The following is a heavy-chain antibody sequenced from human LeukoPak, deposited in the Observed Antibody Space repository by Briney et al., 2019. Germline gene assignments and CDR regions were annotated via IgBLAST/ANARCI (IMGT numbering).Heavy chain of an antibody. D-gene: IGHD6-6*01. CDR3: ARGGRIVLVT. V-gene: IGHV4-30-4*01. CDR1: GGSISSGDYY. CDR2: IYYSGST. Sequence: SETLSLTCTVSGGSISSGDYYWSWIRQPPGKGLEWIGYIYYSGSTYYNPSLKSRVTISVDTSKNQFSLKLSSVTAAGTAVYYCARGGRIVLVTWGQGTLVTVSS. J-gene: IGHJ5*02.